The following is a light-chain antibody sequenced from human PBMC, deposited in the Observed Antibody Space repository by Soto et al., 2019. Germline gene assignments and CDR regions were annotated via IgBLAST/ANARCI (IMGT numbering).Light chain of an antibody. CDR2: GAS. V-gene: IGKV3-20*01. Sequence: EIVLTQSPGTLSLSPGERATLSCRASQSVSGSSLAWYQHKPGQAPRLLIYGASSRATGIPDRFSGSGSGTDFTFIISRLEPEDFGMYYCHQHGSFPHTFGQGTEPETK. CDR3: HQHGSFPHT. CDR1: QSVSGSS. J-gene: IGKJ2*01.